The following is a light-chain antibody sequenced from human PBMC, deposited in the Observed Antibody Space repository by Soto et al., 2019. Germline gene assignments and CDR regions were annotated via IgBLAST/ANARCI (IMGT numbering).Light chain of an antibody. Sequence: QLVLTQSSSASASLGSSVKLTCTLSSWHMSHIIAWQQRQPGQAPRYLMKLESSGTYNKGTGVPDRFSGYSSGADRYLTIAHLQSEDAADYFCETWDSNTLVFGGGTKLTVL. V-gene: IGLV4-60*03. CDR3: ETWDSNTLV. J-gene: IGLJ2*01. CDR1: SWHMSHI. CDR2: LESSGTY.